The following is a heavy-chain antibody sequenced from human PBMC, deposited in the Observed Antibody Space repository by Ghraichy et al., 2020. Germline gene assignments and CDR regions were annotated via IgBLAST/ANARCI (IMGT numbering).Heavy chain of an antibody. CDR2: ISSTSVYI. CDR3: ARGIRPGVIVPQLPEFYQCGMDV. V-gene: IGHV3-21*01. Sequence: GESLNISCAASGFTFRSYSINWVRQAPGKGLEWVSSISSTSVYIEYTASVRGRFTISRDNAKNSLYLQMNSLRTEDTAVYYCARGIRPGVIVPQLPEFYQCGMDVWGQGTTVTVYS. J-gene: IGHJ6*02. CDR1: GFTFRSYS. D-gene: IGHD3-16*02.